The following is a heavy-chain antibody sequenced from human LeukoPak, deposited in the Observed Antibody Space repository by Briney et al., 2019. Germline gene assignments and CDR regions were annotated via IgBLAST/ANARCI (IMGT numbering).Heavy chain of an antibody. V-gene: IGHV4-34*01. Sequence: SETLSLTCAVYGGSFSGYYWSWIRQPPGKGLEWIGEIDHSGNTNYNPSLKSRVTISIVTSKNQFSLKLTSVTAAETAVYYCARVYRSSGWYDFDPWGQGTLVTVSS. D-gene: IGHD6-19*01. CDR1: GGSFSGYY. CDR2: IDHSGNT. CDR3: ARVYRSSGWYDFDP. J-gene: IGHJ5*02.